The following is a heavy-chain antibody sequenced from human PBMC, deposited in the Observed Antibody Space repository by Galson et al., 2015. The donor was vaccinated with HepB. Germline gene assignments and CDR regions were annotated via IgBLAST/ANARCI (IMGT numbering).Heavy chain of an antibody. Sequence: PALVKPTQTLTLTCTFSGFSLSTSGMCVSWIRQPPGQALEWLARIDWDDAKYSSTSLKTRLTISKDTSKNQVVLTMTNVDPVDTATYYCARISRGRIAAAGPHPPPFVYWGQGSLVIVSS. D-gene: IGHD6-13*01. J-gene: IGHJ4*02. CDR1: GFSLSTSGMC. CDR2: IDWDDAK. V-gene: IGHV2-70*11. CDR3: ARISRGRIAAAGPHPPPFVY.